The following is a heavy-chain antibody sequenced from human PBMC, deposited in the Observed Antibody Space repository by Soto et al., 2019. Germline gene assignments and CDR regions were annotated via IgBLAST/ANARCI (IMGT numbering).Heavy chain of an antibody. J-gene: IGHJ5*02. CDR2: IKQDGSEK. Sequence: GGSLRLSCAASGFTFSSYWMSWVRQAPGKGLEWVANIKQDGSEKYYVDSVKGRFTISRDNAKNSLYLQMNSLRADDTAVYYCARDLVEDWFDPWGQGTLVTVSS. CDR3: ARDLVEDWFDP. V-gene: IGHV3-7*03. CDR1: GFTFSSYW. D-gene: IGHD2-15*01.